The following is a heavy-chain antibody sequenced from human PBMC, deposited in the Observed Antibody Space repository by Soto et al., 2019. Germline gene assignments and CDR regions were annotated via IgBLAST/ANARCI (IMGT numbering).Heavy chain of an antibody. CDR3: ARDRDLLAYRSGGSCPGAFDI. V-gene: IGHV1-2*04. D-gene: IGHD2-15*01. J-gene: IGHJ3*02. CDR2: INPNSGGT. Sequence: QVQLVQSGAEVKKPGASVKVSCKASGYTFTGYYMHWVRQAPGQGLEWMGWINPNSGGTNYAQKFQGWVTMTRDTSISTAYMELSRLRSDDTAVYYCARDRDLLAYRSGGSCPGAFDIWGQWTMVTVSS. CDR1: GYTFTGYY.